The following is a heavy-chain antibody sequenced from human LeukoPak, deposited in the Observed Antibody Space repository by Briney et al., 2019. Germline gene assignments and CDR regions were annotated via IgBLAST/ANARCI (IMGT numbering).Heavy chain of an antibody. CDR2: IYYSGST. V-gene: IGHV4-59*02. D-gene: IGHD1-26*01. J-gene: IGHJ3*02. Sequence: SETLSLTCTVSGGPVSSYYWSWIRQPPGKGLDWIAYIYYSGSTNYNPSLKSRVTISVDTSKNQLSLKLNSVTAADTAVYYCARGGSIVGTTPHDTFDIWGQGTMVTVSS. CDR3: ARGGSIVGTTPHDTFDI. CDR1: GGPVSSYY.